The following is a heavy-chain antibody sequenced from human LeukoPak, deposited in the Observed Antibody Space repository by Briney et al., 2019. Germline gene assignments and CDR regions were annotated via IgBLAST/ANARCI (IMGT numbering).Heavy chain of an antibody. V-gene: IGHV5-51*01. CDR2: IYPGDSDT. CDR3: AIFDFLFGEIDNWFDP. D-gene: IGHD3-16*01. CDR1: GYNFTIYW. J-gene: IGHJ5*02. Sequence: GESLKISCKGSGYNFTIYWIGWVRQMPGKGLEWMGIIYPGDSDTRYSPSFQGQVTTSADKSISTAYLQWSGLKASDTAMYYCAIFDFLFGEIDNWFDPWGQGTQVTVSS.